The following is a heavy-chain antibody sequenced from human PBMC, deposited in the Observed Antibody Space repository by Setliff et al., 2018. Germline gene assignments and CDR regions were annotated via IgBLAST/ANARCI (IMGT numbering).Heavy chain of an antibody. Sequence: LSLTCTVSGGSISSGGYYWSWIRQHPGKGLEWVGYIYYSGSTYYNPSLKSRVTISVDTSKNQFSLKLSSVTAADTAVYYCARDPLTTNRRRAFDIWGQGTMVTVS. D-gene: IGHD4-17*01. CDR1: GGSISSGGYY. J-gene: IGHJ3*02. V-gene: IGHV4-31*03. CDR3: ARDPLTTNRRRAFDI. CDR2: IYYSGST.